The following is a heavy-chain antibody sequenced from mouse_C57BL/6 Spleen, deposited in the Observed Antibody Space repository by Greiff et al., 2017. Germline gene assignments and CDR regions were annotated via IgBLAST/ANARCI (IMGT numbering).Heavy chain of an antibody. D-gene: IGHD1-2*01. V-gene: IGHV1-39*01. CDR3: ARWPITTDYYAMDY. CDR1: GYSFTDYN. CDR2: INPNYGTT. J-gene: IGHJ4*01. Sequence: VQLQQSGPELVKPGASVKISCKASGYSFTDYNMNWVKQSNGKSLEWIGVINPNYGTTSYNQKFKGKATLTVDQSSSTAYLQLNSRTSEDSSVYYCARWPITTDYYAMDYWGQGTSVTVSS.